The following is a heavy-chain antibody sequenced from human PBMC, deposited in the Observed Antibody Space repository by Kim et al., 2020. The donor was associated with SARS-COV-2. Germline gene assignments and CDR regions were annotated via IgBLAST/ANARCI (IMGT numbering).Heavy chain of an antibody. CDR2: INPSGGST. D-gene: IGHD3-10*01. J-gene: IGHJ4*02. Sequence: ASVKVSCKASGYTFTSYYMHWVRQAPGQGLEWVGIINPSGGSTSYAQKFQGRVTMTRDTSTSTVYMELSSLRSEDTAVYYCARDRRELLWFGEFQPYFDYWGQGTLVTVSS. CDR3: ARDRRELLWFGEFQPYFDY. V-gene: IGHV1-46*01. CDR1: GYTFTSYY.